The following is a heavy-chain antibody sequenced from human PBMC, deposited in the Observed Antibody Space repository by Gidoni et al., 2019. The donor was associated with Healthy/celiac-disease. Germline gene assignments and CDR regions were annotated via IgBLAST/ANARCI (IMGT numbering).Heavy chain of an antibody. V-gene: IGHV3-30-3*01. J-gene: IGHJ6*02. Sequence: QVQLVESGGGVVQPGRSLRLSCAASGFTFRSYAMHWVRQAPGKGLEWVAVISYDGSNKYYADSVKGRFTISRDNSKNTLYLQMNSLRAEDTAVYYCAREYFGMDVWGQGTTVTVSS. D-gene: IGHD3-10*01. CDR3: AREYFGMDV. CDR2: ISYDGSNK. CDR1: GFTFRSYA.